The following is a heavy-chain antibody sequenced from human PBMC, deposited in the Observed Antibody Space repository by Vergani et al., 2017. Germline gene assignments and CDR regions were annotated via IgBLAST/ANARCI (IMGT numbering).Heavy chain of an antibody. CDR3: ARGGPTGDISSWYLRYYYMGV. V-gene: IGHV1-24*01. CDR1: GYTLTELS. J-gene: IGHJ6*03. CDR2: FDPEDGET. D-gene: IGHD6-13*01. Sequence: QVQLVQSGAEVKKPGASVKVSCKVSGYTLTELSMHWVRQAPGKGLEWMGGFDPEDGETIYAQKFQGRVTMTEDESTSTAYMELSRLRSEDTAVYYCARGGPTGDISSWYLRYYYMGVWGQGTLVTVSS.